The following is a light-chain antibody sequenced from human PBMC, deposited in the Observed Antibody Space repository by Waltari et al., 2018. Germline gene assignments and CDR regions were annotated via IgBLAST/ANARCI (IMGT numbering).Light chain of an antibody. CDR1: SMDVGVYNY. CDR2: EVS. J-gene: IGLJ1*01. CDR3: SSYAGSNNYV. Sequence: QSALTQPPSASGSPGQSVTISCTGPSMDVGVYNYVAWYQHHPGKAPKLMIYEVSKRPSGVPDRFSASKSGNTASLTVSGLQAEDEADYYCSSYAGSNNYVFGTGTKVTVL. V-gene: IGLV2-8*01.